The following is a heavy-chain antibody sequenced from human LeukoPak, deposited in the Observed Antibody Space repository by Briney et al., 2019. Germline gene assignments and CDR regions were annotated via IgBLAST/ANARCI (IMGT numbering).Heavy chain of an antibody. V-gene: IGHV3-30*02. Sequence: GGSLRLSCAASGFIFSSFGMHWVRQAPGKGLEWVAFIRYDGSNKYYADSVKGRFTISRDNSKNTLYLQMNSLRAEDTAVYYCAKVDYGDYAGYYYMDVWGKGTTVTISS. CDR2: IRYDGSNK. CDR1: GFIFSSFG. CDR3: AKVDYGDYAGYYYMDV. D-gene: IGHD4-17*01. J-gene: IGHJ6*03.